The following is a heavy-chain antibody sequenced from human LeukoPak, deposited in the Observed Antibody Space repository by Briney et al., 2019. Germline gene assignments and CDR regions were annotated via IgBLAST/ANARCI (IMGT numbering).Heavy chain of an antibody. D-gene: IGHD3-10*01. CDR3: ASPGGSGSFDY. CDR1: GGSISSSSYY. V-gene: IGHV4-39*07. J-gene: IGHJ4*02. Sequence: SETLSLTCTVSGGSISSSSYYWGWIRQPPGKGLEWIGSIYYSGSTYYNPSLKSRVTISVDTSKNQFSLKLSSVTAADTAVYYCASPGGSGSFDYWGQGTLVTVSS. CDR2: IYYSGST.